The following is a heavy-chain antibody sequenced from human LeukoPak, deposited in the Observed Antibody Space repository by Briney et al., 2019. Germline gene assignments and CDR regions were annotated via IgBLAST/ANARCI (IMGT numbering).Heavy chain of an antibody. J-gene: IGHJ3*01. CDR3: ARVGYYYGLDF. CDR2: IGSGGRKI. V-gene: IGHV3-48*03. Sequence: GGSLRLSCAASGFTFNTYEMSWVRQAPGKGLEWVSSIGSGGRKISYADSVKGRFTVSRDNAKTSLFLQVNNLGPEDTATYYCARVGYYYGLDFWGQGTMITVSS. CDR1: GFTFNTYE. D-gene: IGHD5-12*01.